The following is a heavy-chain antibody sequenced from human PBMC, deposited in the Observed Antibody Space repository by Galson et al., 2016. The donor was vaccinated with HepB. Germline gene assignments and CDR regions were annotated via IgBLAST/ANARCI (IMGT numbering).Heavy chain of an antibody. CDR2: SGSGGPT. CDR1: GVTVSTHG. Sequence: SLRLSCAASGVTVSTHGMSWVRQAPGKGLEWVSSSGSGGPTYYADSVKGRFTISRDNSKNTLFLQMHSLRADDTAVYYCAKSVLEYDILTGYYRRGADYWGQGTLVTVSS. CDR3: AKSVLEYDILTGYYRRGADY. D-gene: IGHD3-9*01. V-gene: IGHV3-23*01. J-gene: IGHJ4*02.